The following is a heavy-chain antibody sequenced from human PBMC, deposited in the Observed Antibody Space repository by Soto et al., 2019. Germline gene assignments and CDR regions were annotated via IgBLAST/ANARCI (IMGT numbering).Heavy chain of an antibody. CDR3: ARGLPANY. CDR2: VTYRGST. CDR1: GESVRDYF. V-gene: IGHV4-34*01. J-gene: IGHJ4*02. Sequence: QVQLQQWGAGLLKPSETLSLTCAVFGESVRDYFWSGIRQPPGKGLEWIGEVTYRGSTNYNPSLKSRVTMSVDTSENRFSLQLRSVTAADAAVYYCARGLPANYWGQGTLVTVSS.